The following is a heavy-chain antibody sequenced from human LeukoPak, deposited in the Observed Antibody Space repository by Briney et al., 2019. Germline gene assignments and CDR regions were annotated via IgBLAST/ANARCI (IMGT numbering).Heavy chain of an antibody. CDR2: INYSGST. V-gene: IGHV4-59*08. J-gene: IGHJ4*02. D-gene: IGHD3-9*01. CDR1: GGSISSYY. CDR3: ARREVDILTGYFGGWDY. Sequence: SETLSRTCIVSGGSISSYYWSWIRQPPGMGLEWIGYINYSGSTKYNASLKSRVTISVDTSKNQFSLKLSSVTAADTAVYYCARREVDILTGYFGGWDYWGQGTLVTVSS.